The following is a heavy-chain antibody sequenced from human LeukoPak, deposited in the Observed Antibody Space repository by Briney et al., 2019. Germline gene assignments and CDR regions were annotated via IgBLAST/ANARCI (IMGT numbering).Heavy chain of an antibody. CDR3: ARTKYSGSYREFDY. D-gene: IGHD1-26*01. V-gene: IGHV4-4*09. CDR2: IYTSGST. CDR1: GGSISSYY. Sequence: SETLSLTCTVSGGSISSYYWSWIRQPPGKGLEWIGYIYTSGSTNYNPSLKSRVTISVDTSKNQFSLKLSSVTAADTAVYYCARTKYSGSYREFDYWGQGTLVTVPS. J-gene: IGHJ4*02.